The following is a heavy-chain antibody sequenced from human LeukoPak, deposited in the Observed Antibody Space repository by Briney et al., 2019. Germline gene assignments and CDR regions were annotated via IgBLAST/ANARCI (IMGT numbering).Heavy chain of an antibody. CDR3: ARDSPYYDSSGYYSGYYYMDV. J-gene: IGHJ6*03. V-gene: IGHV4-59*01. CDR1: GGSISSYY. Sequence: PSETLSLTCTVSGGSISSYYWSWIRQPPGKGLEWIGYIYYSGSTNYNPSLKSRVTISVDTSKNQFSLKLSSVTAADTAVYYCARDSPYYDSSGYYSGYYYMDVWGKGTTVTVSS. CDR2: IYYSGST. D-gene: IGHD3-22*01.